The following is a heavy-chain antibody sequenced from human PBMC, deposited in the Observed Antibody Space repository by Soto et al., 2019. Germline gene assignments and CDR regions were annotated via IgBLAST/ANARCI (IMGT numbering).Heavy chain of an antibody. J-gene: IGHJ4*02. CDR2: IYYGGST. V-gene: IGHV4-30-4*01. Sequence: SETLSLTCTVSGGSITSGDYYWSWIRQPLGKGLEWVGYIYYGGSTYYNPSLKSRITISLDTPKNQFSLDLTSVTAADTAVYYCASGSTVINTLDFWGQGTLVPVSS. CDR1: GGSITSGDYY. D-gene: IGHD4-17*01. CDR3: ASGSTVINTLDF.